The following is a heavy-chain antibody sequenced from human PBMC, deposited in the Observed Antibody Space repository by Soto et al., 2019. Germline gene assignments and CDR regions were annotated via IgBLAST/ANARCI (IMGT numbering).Heavy chain of an antibody. J-gene: IGHJ4*02. Sequence: EVQLVESGGGLVQPGGSLKLSCAASGFTFSGSTIHWVRQTSGKGLEWVGRIPSKTNTYATAYAASVKGRFTISRDDSKNTAYLQMASLKTEDTAVYYCTRQHLYVLVVSAIDYWGQGTLVTVSS. CDR2: IPSKTNTYAT. CDR3: TRQHLYVLVVSAIDY. D-gene: IGHD2-8*01. CDR1: GFTFSGST. V-gene: IGHV3-73*02.